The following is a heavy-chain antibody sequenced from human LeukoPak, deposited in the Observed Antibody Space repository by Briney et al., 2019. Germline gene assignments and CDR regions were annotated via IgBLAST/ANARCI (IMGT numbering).Heavy chain of an antibody. D-gene: IGHD6-6*01. V-gene: IGHV3-7*01. CDR1: GFTFSSYW. CDR2: IKQDGSEK. Sequence: PGGSLRLSCAVSGFTFSSYWMSWVRQAPGKGLEWVANIKQDGSEKYYVDSVKGRFTISRDNAKNSLYLQMNSLRAEDTAVYYCARDGDEYSSSSMYFQHWGQGTLVTVSS. CDR3: ARDGDEYSSSSMYFQH. J-gene: IGHJ1*01.